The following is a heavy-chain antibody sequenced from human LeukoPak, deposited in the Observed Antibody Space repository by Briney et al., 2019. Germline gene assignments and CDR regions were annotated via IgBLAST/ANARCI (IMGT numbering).Heavy chain of an antibody. CDR3: AKDRSYSSSYGGFDY. V-gene: IGHV3-7*03. Sequence: PGGSLRLSRAASGFAFSSSYMNWPRQAPGKGLEWVATMNPDGSVKNSVDSVKGRFTISRDNAKNSLYLQMNSLRAEDTALYYCAKDRSYSSSYGGFDYWGQGTLVTVSS. D-gene: IGHD6-6*01. CDR1: GFAFSSSY. CDR2: MNPDGSVK. J-gene: IGHJ4*02.